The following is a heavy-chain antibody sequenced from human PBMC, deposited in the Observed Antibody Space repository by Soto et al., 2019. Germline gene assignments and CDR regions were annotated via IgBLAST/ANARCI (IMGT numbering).Heavy chain of an antibody. D-gene: IGHD5-18*01. Sequence: QVQLQESGPGLVKPSETLSLTCTVSGGSISSYYWSWIRQPPGKGLEWIGYIYYSGSTNYNPSLKSRVTISVDTSKNQFSLKLSSVTAADTAVYYCARGGEYSYGYYYYYRDVWGKGTTVTVSS. CDR3: ARGGEYSYGYYYYYRDV. V-gene: IGHV4-59*01. CDR1: GGSISSYY. CDR2: IYYSGST. J-gene: IGHJ6*03.